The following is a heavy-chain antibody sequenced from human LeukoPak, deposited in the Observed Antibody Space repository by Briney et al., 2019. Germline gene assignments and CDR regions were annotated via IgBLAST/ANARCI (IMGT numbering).Heavy chain of an antibody. D-gene: IGHD3-22*01. Sequence: GGSLRLSCAASGFTFSSYSMNWVRQAPGKGLEWVSSITSSSSYIYYADSVKGRFTISRDNAKSSLYLQMNSLRAEDTAVYYCARHVVGVGFDYWGQGTLVTVSS. J-gene: IGHJ4*02. CDR3: ARHVVGVGFDY. CDR1: GFTFSSYS. V-gene: IGHV3-21*01. CDR2: ITSSSSYI.